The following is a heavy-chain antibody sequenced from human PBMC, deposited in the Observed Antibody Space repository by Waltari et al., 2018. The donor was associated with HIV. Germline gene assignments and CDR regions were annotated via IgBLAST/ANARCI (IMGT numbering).Heavy chain of an antibody. CDR1: EYMGSSNSAA. J-gene: IGHJ4*02. CDR3: ARDQGGTYYFDS. CDR2: TYYRSKWYN. Sequence: NAEYMGSSNSAAWSWIRQSPSRGLEWLARTYYRSKWYNDYAVSLKSRITINADTTKNQFSLQLNSLTPEDTAVYYCARDQGGTYYFDSWGQGTLVIVSS. V-gene: IGHV6-1*01. D-gene: IGHD1-7*01.